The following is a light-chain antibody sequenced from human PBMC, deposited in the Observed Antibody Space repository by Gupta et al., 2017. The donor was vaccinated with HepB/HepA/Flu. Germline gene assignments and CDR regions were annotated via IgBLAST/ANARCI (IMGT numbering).Light chain of an antibody. J-gene: IGKJ1*01. CDR3: QHYDNILET. CDR2: MAS. Sequence: DIQITQSPSTLSASVGDTVTITCRASQSITNLFTWYQQKPGKAPKLLIYMASTLESGVPSRFSGSGSGTEFTLTISSRQPEDFATYYCQHYDNILETFGQGTKVEVK. V-gene: IGKV1-5*03. CDR1: QSITNL.